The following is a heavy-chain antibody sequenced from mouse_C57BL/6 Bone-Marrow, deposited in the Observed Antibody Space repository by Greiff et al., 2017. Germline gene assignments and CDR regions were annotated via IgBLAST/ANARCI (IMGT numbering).Heavy chain of an antibody. CDR2: ISNLAYSI. CDR3: ARRGGTGFDY. V-gene: IGHV5-15*01. D-gene: IGHD4-1*01. CDR1: GFTFSDYG. Sequence: EVMLVESGGGLVQPGGSLKLSCAASGFTFSDYGMAWVRQAPRKGPEWVAFISNLAYSIYYADTVTGRFTISRENAKNTLYLEMSSLRSEDTAMYYCARRGGTGFDYWGQGTTLTVSS. J-gene: IGHJ2*01.